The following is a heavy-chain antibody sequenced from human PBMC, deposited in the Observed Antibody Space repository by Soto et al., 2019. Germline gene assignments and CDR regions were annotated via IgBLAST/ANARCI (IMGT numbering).Heavy chain of an antibody. J-gene: IGHJ6*02. V-gene: IGHV4-30-2*01. CDR1: GGSISSGGYS. CDR3: ARGDIGAMDV. CDR2: IYRSGNT. Sequence: KPSETLSLTCAVSGGSISSGGYSWSWIRQPPGKGLEWIGYIYRSGNTYYNPSLKSRVTISVDRSKNQFSLKLSSVTAADTAVYYCARGDIGAMDVWGQGTTVTVSS.